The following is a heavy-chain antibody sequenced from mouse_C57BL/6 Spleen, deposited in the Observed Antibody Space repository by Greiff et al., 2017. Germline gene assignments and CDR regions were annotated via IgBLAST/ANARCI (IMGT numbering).Heavy chain of an antibody. CDR3: ARPDVGRNYAMDY. J-gene: IGHJ4*01. V-gene: IGHV1-82*01. CDR2: IYPGDGDT. CDR1: GYAFSSSW. Sequence: QVQLQQSGPELVKPGASVKISCKASGYAFSSSWMNWVKQRPGKGLVWIGRIYPGDGDTNYNGKFKGKATLTADKSSSAAYMQLSSLTSEDSAVYFCARPDVGRNYAMDYWGQGTSVTVSS. D-gene: IGHD3-3*01.